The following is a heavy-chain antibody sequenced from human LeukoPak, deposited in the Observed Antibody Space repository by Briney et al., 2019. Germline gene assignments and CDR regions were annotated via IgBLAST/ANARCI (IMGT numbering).Heavy chain of an antibody. Sequence: GGSLRLSCAASGFTFSSYAMHWVRQAPGKGLEWVAVISHDGSNKYYADSVKGRFTISRDNSKNTLYLQMNSLRAEDTAVYYCARGGFIAARLYYWGQGTLVTVSS. CDR3: ARGGFIAARLYY. CDR2: ISHDGSNK. CDR1: GFTFSSYA. D-gene: IGHD6-6*01. J-gene: IGHJ4*02. V-gene: IGHV3-30-3*01.